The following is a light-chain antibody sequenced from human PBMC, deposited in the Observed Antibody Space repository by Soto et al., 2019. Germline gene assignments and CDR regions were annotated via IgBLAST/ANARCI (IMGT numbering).Light chain of an antibody. V-gene: IGLV2-23*01. CDR2: EDF. Sequence: QSALTQPASVSGSPGQSITISCTGGSSDVGTYNLVSWYQQHPDTAPRLMIFEDFKRPSGVSHRFYGSKSGNTASLTISGLQAEDEAAYYCCSYASGGTWVFGGGTKVTVL. J-gene: IGLJ3*02. CDR1: SSDVGTYNL. CDR3: CSYASGGTWV.